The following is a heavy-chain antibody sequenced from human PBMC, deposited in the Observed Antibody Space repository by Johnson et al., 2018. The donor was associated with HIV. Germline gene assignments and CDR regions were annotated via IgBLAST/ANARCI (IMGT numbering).Heavy chain of an antibody. CDR3: AKGDLTGWRTDDLDI. D-gene: IGHD3-9*01. CDR1: GFTFDDYA. V-gene: IGHV3-9*01. Sequence: VQLVESGGGLVQPGRSLRLSCAASGFTFDDYAMHWVRQAPGKGLEWVSRISWNRDRTDYADSVKGRFTISRDKAKNSLYLQMSSLRPEDTALYYCAKGDLTGWRTDDLDIRGQGTMVTVSS. CDR2: ISWNRDRT. J-gene: IGHJ3*02.